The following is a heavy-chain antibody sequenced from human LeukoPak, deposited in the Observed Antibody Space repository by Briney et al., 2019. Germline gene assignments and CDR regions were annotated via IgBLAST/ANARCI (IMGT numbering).Heavy chain of an antibody. Sequence: SCKASGYTFTSYYMHWVRQAPGKGLEWVAVIWYDGSNKYYADSVKGRFTISRDNSKNTLYLQMNSLRAEDTAVYYCAKEAFDYWGQGTLVTVSS. J-gene: IGHJ4*02. CDR3: AKEAFDY. CDR2: IWYDGSNK. CDR1: GYTFTSYY. V-gene: IGHV3-33*06.